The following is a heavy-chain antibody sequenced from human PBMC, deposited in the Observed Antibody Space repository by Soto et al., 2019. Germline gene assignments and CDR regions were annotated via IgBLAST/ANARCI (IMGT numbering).Heavy chain of an antibody. D-gene: IGHD2-21*02. CDR2: IYWDVDE. CDR3: VHCTTVTAFSY. Sequence: QITLKESGPTLVKPTQTLTLTCTFSGFSLSTSGVGVGWIRQPPGKALEWLASIYWDVDERYSPSLKSRLTITKDTSKTQVVLTMTNMDPVDRATFCCVHCTTVTAFSYWGQGTLVTVSS. J-gene: IGHJ4*02. CDR1: GFSLSTSGVG. V-gene: IGHV2-5*02.